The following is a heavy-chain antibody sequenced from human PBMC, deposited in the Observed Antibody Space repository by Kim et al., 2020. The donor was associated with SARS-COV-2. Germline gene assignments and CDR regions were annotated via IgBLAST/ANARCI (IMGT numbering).Heavy chain of an antibody. V-gene: IGHV4-34*01. Sequence: SETLSLTCAVYGGSFSGYYWSWIRQPPGKGLEWIGEINHSGSTNYNPSLKSRVTISVDTSKNQFSLKLSSVTAADTAVYYCARAGHVLRYFDWLPDDAFDIWGQGTMVTVSS. D-gene: IGHD3-9*01. J-gene: IGHJ3*02. CDR2: INHSGST. CDR3: ARAGHVLRYFDWLPDDAFDI. CDR1: GGSFSGYY.